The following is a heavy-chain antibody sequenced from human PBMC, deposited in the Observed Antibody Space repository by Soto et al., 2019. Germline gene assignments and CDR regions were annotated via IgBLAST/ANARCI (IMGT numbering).Heavy chain of an antibody. V-gene: IGHV3-64D*06. CDR3: VKEGYMRSDWYGQFDY. CDR2: ISSYGADR. Sequence: LRLSCSASGFTFNSYAMHWVRQAPGKGLEFVSAISSYGADRYYADSVKGRFAISRDNSKNTLYLQMSSLRAEDTALYYCVKEGYMRSDWYGQFDYWGQGALVTAPQ. J-gene: IGHJ4*02. CDR1: GFTFNSYA. D-gene: IGHD6-19*01.